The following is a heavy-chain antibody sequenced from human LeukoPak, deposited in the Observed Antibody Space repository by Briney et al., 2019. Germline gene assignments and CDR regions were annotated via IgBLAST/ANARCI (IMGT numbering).Heavy chain of an antibody. CDR2: IYYSGST. CDR1: GGSISSGDYS. CDR3: ARQDDYGDYGFAY. D-gene: IGHD4-17*01. Sequence: PSETLSLTCTVSGGSISSGDYSWSWIRQPPGKGLEWIGYIYYSGSTNYNPSLKSRVTISVDTSKNQFSLKLSSVTAADTAVYYCARQDDYGDYGFAYWGQGTLVTVSS. J-gene: IGHJ4*02. V-gene: IGHV4-30-4*01.